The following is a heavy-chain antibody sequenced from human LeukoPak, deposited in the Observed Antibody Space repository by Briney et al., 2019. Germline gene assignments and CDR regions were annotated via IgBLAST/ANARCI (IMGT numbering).Heavy chain of an antibody. CDR1: GGSFSGYY. V-gene: IGHV4-34*01. CDR2: VNHSGST. Sequence: SETLSLTCAVYGGSFSGYYWSWIRQPPGKGLEWIGEVNHSGSTNYNPSLKSRVTISVDTSKNQFSLKLSSLTAADTAVYYCGSERGGGFLFNRWGQGTLVTVSS. CDR3: GSERGGGFLFNR. J-gene: IGHJ4*02. D-gene: IGHD2-21*01.